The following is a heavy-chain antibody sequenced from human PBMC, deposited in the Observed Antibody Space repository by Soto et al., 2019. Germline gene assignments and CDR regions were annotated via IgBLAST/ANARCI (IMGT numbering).Heavy chain of an antibody. J-gene: IGHJ6*02. CDR1: GGSISSGDYY. Sequence: QVQLQESGPGLVKPSQTLSLTCTVSGGSISSGDYYWSWIRQPPGKGLEWIGHIYYRASTYYNPSLKSRVTISVDTSKSQFSLKLSSVTAADTAVYYCARTTMLRGVINGMDVWGQGTTVTVSS. D-gene: IGHD3-10*01. V-gene: IGHV4-30-4*01. CDR2: IYYRAST. CDR3: ARTTMLRGVINGMDV.